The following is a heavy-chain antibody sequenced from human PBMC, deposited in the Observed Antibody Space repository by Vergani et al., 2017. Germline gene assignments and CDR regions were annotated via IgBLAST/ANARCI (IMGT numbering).Heavy chain of an antibody. CDR1: GGSMSGYY. D-gene: IGHD2-21*01. Sequence: VQLQESGPGLVKSSETLSLTCSVSGGSMSGYYWSWVRQAPGKGLEWVVGISGSGGNTFYTDSVKGRFTISRDNSKDTLYLQMNSLRVEGTAIYYCAKARDPNCKGGNCYSYYYGLDLWGQGTTVTVSS. J-gene: IGHJ6*02. V-gene: IGHV3-23*01. CDR2: ISGSGGNT. CDR3: AKARDPNCKGGNCYSYYYGLDL.